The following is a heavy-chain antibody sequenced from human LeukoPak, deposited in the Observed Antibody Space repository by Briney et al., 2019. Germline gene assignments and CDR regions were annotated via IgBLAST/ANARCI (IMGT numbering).Heavy chain of an antibody. J-gene: IGHJ6*03. Sequence: SETLSLTCAVNGGSFSGYYGTWVRQPPGKGLEWIGEINPSGSTIHNPSLKSRVTISLDTSKNQFSLKLSSVTAADTAVYYCARETKLLANPQYYFFMDVWGKGTAATVSS. CDR1: GGSFSGYY. CDR2: INPSGST. V-gene: IGHV4-34*01. D-gene: IGHD2-15*01. CDR3: ARETKLLANPQYYFFMDV.